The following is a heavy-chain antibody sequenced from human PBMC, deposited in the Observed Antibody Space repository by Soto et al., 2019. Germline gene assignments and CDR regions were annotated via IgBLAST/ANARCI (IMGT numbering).Heavy chain of an antibody. D-gene: IGHD4-17*01. V-gene: IGHV4-34*01. CDR3: ARHRLGNYFAY. Sequence: KASETLSLTCAVYGGSFSGYYWSWIRQPPGKGLEWIGEINHSGSTNYNPSLKSRVTISVDTSKNQFSLKLSSVTAADTAVYYCARHRLGNYFAYWGQGTLVTVSS. J-gene: IGHJ4*02. CDR1: GGSFSGYY. CDR2: INHSGST.